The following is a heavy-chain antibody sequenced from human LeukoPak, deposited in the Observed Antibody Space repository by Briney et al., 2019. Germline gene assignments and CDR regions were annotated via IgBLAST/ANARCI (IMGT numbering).Heavy chain of an antibody. V-gene: IGHV3-23*01. Sequence: GGSLRLSCAASGFTFSSYAMSWVRQAPGKGLEWVSAISGSGGSTYYADSVKGRFTISRGNSKNTLYLQMNSLRAEDTAVYYCAKDLSNYDIKYYYYMDVWGKGTTVTVSS. J-gene: IGHJ6*03. CDR1: GFTFSSYA. CDR2: ISGSGGST. CDR3: AKDLSNYDIKYYYYMDV. D-gene: IGHD3-3*01.